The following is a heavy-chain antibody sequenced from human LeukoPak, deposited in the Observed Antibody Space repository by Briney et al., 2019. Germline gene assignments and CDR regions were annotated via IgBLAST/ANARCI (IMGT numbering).Heavy chain of an antibody. J-gene: IGHJ4*02. D-gene: IGHD5-18*01. Sequence: ASVKVSCKASGYTSTSYDINWVRQATGQGLEWMGWMNPNSGNTGYAQKFQGRVTMTRNTSISTAYMELSSLRSEDTAVYYCARNGYSYGWDFDYWGQGTLVTVSS. CDR2: MNPNSGNT. CDR1: GYTSTSYD. CDR3: ARNGYSYGWDFDY. V-gene: IGHV1-8*01.